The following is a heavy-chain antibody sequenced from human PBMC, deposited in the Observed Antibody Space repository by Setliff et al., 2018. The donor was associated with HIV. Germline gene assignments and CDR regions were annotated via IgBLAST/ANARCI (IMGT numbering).Heavy chain of an antibody. Sequence: GESLKISCKGSGYSFTSYWIGWVRQMPGKGLEWMGIIYPDDSDTIYNPSFQGQFTISVDKSITTAYLQWDRLKASDTAIYYCAREGFGDQASYWGQGTLVTVSS. J-gene: IGHJ4*02. D-gene: IGHD2-21*02. V-gene: IGHV5-51*01. CDR2: IYPDDSDT. CDR1: GYSFTSYW. CDR3: AREGFGDQASY.